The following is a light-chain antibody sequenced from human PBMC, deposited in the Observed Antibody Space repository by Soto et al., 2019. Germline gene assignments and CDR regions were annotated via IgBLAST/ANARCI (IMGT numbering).Light chain of an antibody. CDR1: SSDVGSYNL. CDR2: EGS. CDR3: CSYAGSSTLV. V-gene: IGLV2-23*01. J-gene: IGLJ2*01. Sequence: QSVLTQPASVSGSPGQSITFSCTGTSSDVGSYNLVSWYQQHPGKAPKLIIYEGSKRPSGVSNRFSGSKSGKTASLTISGLQAEDEADYYCCSYAGSSTLVFGGGTKLTVL.